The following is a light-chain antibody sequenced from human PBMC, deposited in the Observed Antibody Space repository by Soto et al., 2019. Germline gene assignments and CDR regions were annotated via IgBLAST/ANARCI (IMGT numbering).Light chain of an antibody. V-gene: IGKV1-17*01. CDR3: LQYSSNPRT. CDR1: QAIRYD. CDR2: ATF. Sequence: DILVTQSPSSLSASVGDRVTITCRASQAIRYDLGWYQQKPGTAPKRLIYATFTLQSGVPSRFSGSGSGTEFTLTINSLQPEDFATYYCLQYSSNPRTFGQGTKV. J-gene: IGKJ1*01.